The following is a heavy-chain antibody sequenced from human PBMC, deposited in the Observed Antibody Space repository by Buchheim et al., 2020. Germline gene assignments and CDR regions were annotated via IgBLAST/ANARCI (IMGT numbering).Heavy chain of an antibody. V-gene: IGHV3-23*01. CDR2: ISSSGDTT. D-gene: IGHD3-10*01. CDR3: AKDAIRDSGSFYYFDY. Sequence: VQLLESGGGLVQPGGSLRLSCAASGFTVSNYAMSWVRQAPGKGLQWVSSISSSGDTTYYADSVSGRFTISRDISKNTLYLEMNSLRAEDTAVYYCAKDAIRDSGSFYYFDYWGQGTL. J-gene: IGHJ4*02. CDR1: GFTVSNYA.